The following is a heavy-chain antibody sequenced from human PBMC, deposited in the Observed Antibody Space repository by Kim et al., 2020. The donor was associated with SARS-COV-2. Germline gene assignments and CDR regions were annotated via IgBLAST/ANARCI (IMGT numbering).Heavy chain of an antibody. J-gene: IGHJ4*02. V-gene: IGHV6-1*01. Sequence: SQTLSLTCAISGDSVSSKNAAWNWIRQSPSRGLEWLGRTYHRSKWYSDYEVSVRSRINISPDTSKNQFSLQLNSVTPEDTAIYYCARDKYSGTYYVGFDYWGQGTLVTVAS. D-gene: IGHD1-26*01. CDR3: ARDKYSGTYYVGFDY. CDR2: TYHRSKWYS. CDR1: GDSVSSKNAA.